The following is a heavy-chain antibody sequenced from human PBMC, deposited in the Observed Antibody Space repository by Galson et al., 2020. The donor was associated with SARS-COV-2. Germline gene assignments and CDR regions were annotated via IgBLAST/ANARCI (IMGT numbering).Heavy chain of an antibody. CDR3: VRDHNYAFDF. J-gene: IGHJ3*01. V-gene: IGHV3-48*04. CDR1: GFNFGDYH. Sequence: GGSLRLSCAASGFNFGDYHMNWVRQARGQGLEWIAHIRGDTTTINYADSVKGRFTISRDNARNSLFLQMNSLRTEDTAVYYCVRDHNYAFDFWGQGTVVSVSS. CDR2: IRGDTTTI.